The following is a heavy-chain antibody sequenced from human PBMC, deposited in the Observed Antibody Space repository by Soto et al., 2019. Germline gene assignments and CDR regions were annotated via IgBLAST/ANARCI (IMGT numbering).Heavy chain of an antibody. J-gene: IGHJ5*02. V-gene: IGHV1-18*04. CDR2: ISAYNGDT. Sequence: ASVKVSCKASGYNFTTYGISWVRQAPGQGLEWMGWISAYNGDTNYAQKFQGRISMTTDTSTNTGYMELRSLRSDDTAVYFCARESTVLTMINRSWLDPWGQGTLATVYS. CDR3: ARESTVLTMINRSWLDP. CDR1: GYNFTTYG. D-gene: IGHD3-22*01.